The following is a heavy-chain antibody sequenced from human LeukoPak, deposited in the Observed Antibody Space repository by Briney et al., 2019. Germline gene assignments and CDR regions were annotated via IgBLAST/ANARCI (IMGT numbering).Heavy chain of an antibody. CDR2: IIRDGTGT. D-gene: IGHD3-10*01. V-gene: IGHV3-74*01. CDR3: ARAVGYGAGSYGFDI. CDR1: GFTLSSKV. Sequence: GGSLRLSCAASGFTLSSKVMHWVRHAPGTGLGWVSRIIRDGTGTDYADSVKGRFTISRDIPTNTLYLQMNSLRAEDTAVYYCARAVGYGAGSYGFDIWGQGTTVTVSS. J-gene: IGHJ3*02.